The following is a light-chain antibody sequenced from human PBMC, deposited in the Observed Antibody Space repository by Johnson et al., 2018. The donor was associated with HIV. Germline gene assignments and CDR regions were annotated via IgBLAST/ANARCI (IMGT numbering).Light chain of an antibody. CDR1: SSNIGNNY. CDR2: DNN. V-gene: IGLV1-51*01. Sequence: QSVLTQPPSVSAAPGQKVTISFSGSSSNIGNNYVSWYQQLPGTAPKLLIYDNNKRPSGIPDRFSGSKSGTSATLGITGLQTGDEADYYCGTLDSRLSAGGVFGTGTKVTVL. CDR3: GTLDSRLSAGGV. J-gene: IGLJ1*01.